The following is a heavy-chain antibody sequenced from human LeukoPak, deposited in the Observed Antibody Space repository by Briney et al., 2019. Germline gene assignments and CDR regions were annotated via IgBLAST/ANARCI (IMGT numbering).Heavy chain of an antibody. Sequence: SETLSLTCTVSGGSINSYYWSWIRQPPGKGLEWIGYIYYSGSTNYNPSLKSRVTISVDTSKNQFSLKLSSVTAADTAVYYCARDSGSSGYYYFDYWGQGTLVTVSS. V-gene: IGHV4-59*01. CDR1: GGSINSYY. CDR2: IYYSGST. CDR3: ARDSGSSGYYYFDY. D-gene: IGHD3-22*01. J-gene: IGHJ4*02.